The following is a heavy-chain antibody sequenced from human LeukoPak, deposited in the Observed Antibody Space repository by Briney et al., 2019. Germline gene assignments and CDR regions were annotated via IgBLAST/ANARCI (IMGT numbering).Heavy chain of an antibody. D-gene: IGHD3-10*01. CDR1: GYTFTSYG. CDR2: INPPSGGT. Sequence: GASVKVSCKASGYTFTSYGISWVRQAPGQGLEWMGWINPPSGGTNSAQKFQGRVTMTRDTSITTAYLELSRLTSDDTAVYYCARGDFYSGSFLDYWGQGTLVTVSS. V-gene: IGHV1-2*02. CDR3: ARGDFYSGSFLDY. J-gene: IGHJ4*02.